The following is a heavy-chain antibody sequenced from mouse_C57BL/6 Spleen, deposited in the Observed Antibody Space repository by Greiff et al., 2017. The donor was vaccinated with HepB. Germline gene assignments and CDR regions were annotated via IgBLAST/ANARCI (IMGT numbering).Heavy chain of an antibody. CDR2: IDPSDSET. V-gene: IGHV1-52*01. Sequence: QVQLKQPGAELVRPGSSVKLSCKASGYTFTSYWMHWVKQRPIQGLEWIGNIDPSDSETHYNQKFKDKATLTVDKSSSTAYMQLSSLTSEDSAVYYCARSGTTVVAPFAYWGQGTLLTVSA. D-gene: IGHD1-1*01. CDR1: GYTFTSYW. CDR3: ARSGTTVVAPFAY. J-gene: IGHJ3*01.